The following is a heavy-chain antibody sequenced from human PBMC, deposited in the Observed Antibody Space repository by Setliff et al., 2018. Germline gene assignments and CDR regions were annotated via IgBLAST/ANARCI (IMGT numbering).Heavy chain of an antibody. CDR2: MIWSDGGTT. V-gene: IGHV3-15*01. CDR3: TTSIYCSGGSCYGVNWFDP. J-gene: IGHJ5*02. CDR1: GFTFSTHA. Sequence: GGSLRLSCGASGFTFSTHAMHWVRQAPGKGLEWVAMIWSDGGTTDYAAPVKGRFAISRDDSKNTLYLQMNSLKTEDTAVYYCTTSIYCSGGSCYGVNWFDPWGQGTLVTVSS. D-gene: IGHD2-15*01.